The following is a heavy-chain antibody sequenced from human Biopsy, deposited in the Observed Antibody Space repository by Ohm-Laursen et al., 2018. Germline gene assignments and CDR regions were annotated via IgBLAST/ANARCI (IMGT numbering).Heavy chain of an antibody. D-gene: IGHD5-18*01. V-gene: IGHV4-59*11. CDR2: IYYSGST. Sequence: TLSLTCAVSGASLSSHYWSWIRQPPGKGLEWIGYIYYSGSTNYNPPLKSRVTISIDTSKNQFSLNLSSVTAADTAVYYCARDSRGGHVDTTTITGKNFDFWGQGTLVTVSS. CDR1: GASLSSHY. CDR3: ARDSRGGHVDTTTITGKNFDF. J-gene: IGHJ4*02.